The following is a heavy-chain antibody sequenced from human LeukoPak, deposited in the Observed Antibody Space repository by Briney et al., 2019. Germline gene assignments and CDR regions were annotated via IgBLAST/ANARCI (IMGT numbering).Heavy chain of an antibody. CDR3: ARGRYCSGGSCYYNWFDP. CDR2: MNPNSGNT. CDR1: GYTFTSYD. J-gene: IGHJ5*02. Sequence: ASVKVSCKASGYTFTSYDINWVRQATGQGLEWMGWMNPNSGNTGYAQKFQGRVTMTRNTSISTAYMELSSLRSEDTAVYYCARGRYCSGGSCYYNWFDPWGQGTLFTVSS. V-gene: IGHV1-8*01. D-gene: IGHD2-15*01.